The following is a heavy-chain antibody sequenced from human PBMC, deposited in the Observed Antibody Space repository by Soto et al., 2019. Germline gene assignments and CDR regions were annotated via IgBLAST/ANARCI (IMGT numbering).Heavy chain of an antibody. J-gene: IGHJ4*02. V-gene: IGHV1-24*01. CDR3: ATVLYSSGWFPFDY. Sequence: ASVKVSCKVSGYTLTELSMHWVRQAPGKGLEWMGGFDPEDGETIYAQKFQGRVTMTEDTSTDTAYMELSSLRSEDTAVYYCATVLYSSGWFPFDYWGQGTLVTVSS. CDR2: FDPEDGET. CDR1: GYTLTELS. D-gene: IGHD6-19*01.